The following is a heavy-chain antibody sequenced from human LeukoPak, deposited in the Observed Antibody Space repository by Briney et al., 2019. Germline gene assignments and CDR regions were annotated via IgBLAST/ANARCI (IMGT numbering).Heavy chain of an antibody. CDR3: ATHAIAAAGRGFDY. CDR1: GFTFSAYA. D-gene: IGHD6-13*01. J-gene: IGHJ4*02. V-gene: IGHV3-23*01. Sequence: GGSLRLSCAASGFTFSAYAMSWVRQAPGKGLEWVSAISGSGGSTYYADSVKGRFTISRDNSKNTVYLQMNSLRAEDTAVYYCATHAIAAAGRGFDYWGQGTLVTVSS. CDR2: ISGSGGST.